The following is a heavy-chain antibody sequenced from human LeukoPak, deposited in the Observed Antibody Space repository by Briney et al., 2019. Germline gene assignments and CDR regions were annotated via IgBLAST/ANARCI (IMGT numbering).Heavy chain of an antibody. CDR3: ARGEGYSSSQDFDY. CDR1: GFTFSSYA. J-gene: IGHJ4*02. D-gene: IGHD6-6*01. Sequence: QPGGSLRLSCAASGFTFSSYAMHWVRQAPGKGLEWVAVISYDGSNKYYADSVKGRFTISRDNSKNTLYLQMNSLRAEDTAVYYCARGEGYSSSQDFDYWGQGTLVTVSS. CDR2: ISYDGSNK. V-gene: IGHV3-30-3*01.